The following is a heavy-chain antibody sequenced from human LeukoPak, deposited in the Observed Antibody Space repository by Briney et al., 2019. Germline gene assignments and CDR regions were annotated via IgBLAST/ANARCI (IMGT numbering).Heavy chain of an antibody. CDR3: AKDSRLLGDRSGFFDY. CDR1: GFTFTNYA. J-gene: IGHJ4*02. CDR2: ISYNGGST. Sequence: GGSLRLFCAASGFTFTNYAMHWARQTPGKGLEYVSAISYNGGSTYYADSVKGRFTISRDNYKNTLYLQMNSLRAEDTAVYYCAKDSRLLGDRSGFFDYWGQGTLVTVSS. D-gene: IGHD3-22*01. V-gene: IGHV3-64*04.